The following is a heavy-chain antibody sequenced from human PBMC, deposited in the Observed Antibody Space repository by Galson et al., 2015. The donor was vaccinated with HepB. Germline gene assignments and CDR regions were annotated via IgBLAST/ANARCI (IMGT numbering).Heavy chain of an antibody. CDR3: ARDLTGGYCSSTRCYPHY. CDR1: GSTFTSYY. J-gene: IGHJ4*02. CDR2: INPSAGST. V-gene: IGHV1-46*01. D-gene: IGHD2-2*01. Sequence: SVKVSCKASGSTFTSYYMHWVRQAPGQGLEWMGIINPSAGSTAIAQKFQGRVTMTRDTSTSTFYLELSSPISEDTAVYYCARDLTGGYCSSTRCYPHYWGQGTLVTVSP.